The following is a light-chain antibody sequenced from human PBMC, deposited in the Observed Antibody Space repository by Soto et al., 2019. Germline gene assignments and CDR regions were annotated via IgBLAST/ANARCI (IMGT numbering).Light chain of an antibody. CDR1: QSVSSN. V-gene: IGKV3-15*01. Sequence: EIVMTQSAGTPSVSPGERATLSCRASQSVSSNLAWYQQKPGQAPRLLIYGASTRATGIPARFSGSGSGTEFTLTISSLQSEDFAVYYCQQYNNWWTFGQGTKVDIK. CDR2: GAS. J-gene: IGKJ1*01. CDR3: QQYNNWWT.